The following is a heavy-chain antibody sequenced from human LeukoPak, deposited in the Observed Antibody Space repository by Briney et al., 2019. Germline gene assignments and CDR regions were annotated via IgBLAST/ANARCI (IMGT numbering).Heavy chain of an antibody. CDR1: GYTFTSYD. CDR2: MNPNSGNT. J-gene: IGHJ4*02. D-gene: IGHD5-18*01. CDR3: ASPEGGYSYGYVY. V-gene: IGHV1-8*01. Sequence: ASVKVSCKASGYTFTSYDINWVRQATGQGLEWVGWMNPNSGNTGYAQKFQGRVTITADESTSTAYMELSSLRSEDTAVYYCASPEGGYSYGYVYWGQGTLVTVSS.